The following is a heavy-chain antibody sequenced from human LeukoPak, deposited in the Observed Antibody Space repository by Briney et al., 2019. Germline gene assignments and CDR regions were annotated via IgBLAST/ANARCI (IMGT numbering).Heavy chain of an antibody. CDR1: GGAFSSYA. V-gene: IGHV1-69*13. CDR3: ARGRKDFWSARDPPYYYYYMDV. D-gene: IGHD3-3*01. Sequence: SVKVSCKASGGAFSSYAISWVRQAPGQGLEWMGGIIPIFGTANYAQKFQGRVTITADESTSTAYMELSSLRSEDTAVYYCARGRKDFWSARDPPYYYYYMDVWGKGTTVTVSS. J-gene: IGHJ6*03. CDR2: IIPIFGTA.